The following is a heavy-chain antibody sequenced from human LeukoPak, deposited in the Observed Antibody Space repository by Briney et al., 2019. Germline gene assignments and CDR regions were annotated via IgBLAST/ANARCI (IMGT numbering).Heavy chain of an antibody. CDR1: GDSFTSYW. D-gene: IGHD3-22*01. V-gene: IGHV5-51*01. CDR3: ARPSDYYDSKDAFDI. J-gene: IGHJ3*02. Sequence: GESLKIPCKGSGDSFTSYWIGWVRQMPGKGLEWMGIFYPGDSDTRYSPSFQGQVTISADKSISTAYLQWSSLKASDTAMYYCARPSDYYDSKDAFDIWGQGTMVTVSS. CDR2: FYPGDSDT.